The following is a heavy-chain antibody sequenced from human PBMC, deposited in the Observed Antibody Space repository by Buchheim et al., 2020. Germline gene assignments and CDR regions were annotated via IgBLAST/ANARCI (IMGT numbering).Heavy chain of an antibody. CDR3: AKDQNIAVSENYYYAMDV. D-gene: IGHD6-19*01. CDR1: GFTFSSYA. CDR2: ISGSGGST. V-gene: IGHV3-23*04. J-gene: IGHJ6*02. Sequence: EVQLVESGGGLVQPGGSLRLSCAASGFTFSSYAMSWVRQAPGKGLEWVSVISGSGGSTYYADSVKGRFTISRDNSKNTLSLQMNSLRAEDTAVYYCAKDQNIAVSENYYYAMDVWGQGTT.